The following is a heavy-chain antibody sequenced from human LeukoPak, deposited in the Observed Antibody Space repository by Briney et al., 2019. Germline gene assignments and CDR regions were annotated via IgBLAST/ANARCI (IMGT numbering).Heavy chain of an antibody. CDR1: GYSISSGYY. D-gene: IGHD3-22*01. CDR3: ASQPEGYYYDSSGYYSTPVYFQH. Sequence: SETLSLTCTVSGYSISSGYYWGWIRQPPGKGLEWNGSIYHSGRTYYNPSLKSRVTISVDTSKNQFSLKLSSVTAADTAVYYCASQPEGYYYDSSGYYSTPVYFQHWGQGTLVTVSS. V-gene: IGHV4-38-2*02. CDR2: IYHSGRT. J-gene: IGHJ1*01.